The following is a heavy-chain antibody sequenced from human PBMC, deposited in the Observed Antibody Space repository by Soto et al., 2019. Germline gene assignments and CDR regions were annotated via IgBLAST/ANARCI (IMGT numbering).Heavy chain of an antibody. CDR3: SYDTFGDKDF. CDR2: VNPDGTIT. V-gene: IGHV3-74*01. J-gene: IGHJ4*02. Sequence: LRLCCAASCYTCIHYWIDWVRQAPVKELVWVSRVNPDGTITTYADSVKGRFTISRDNAKNTLYLQMNSLGVEDTALYYCSYDTFGDKDFWGQGTPVTVSS. D-gene: IGHD3-9*01. CDR1: CYTCIHYW.